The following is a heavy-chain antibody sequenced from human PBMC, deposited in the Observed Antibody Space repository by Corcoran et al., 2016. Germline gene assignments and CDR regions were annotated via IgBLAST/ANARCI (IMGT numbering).Heavy chain of an antibody. V-gene: IGHV3-74*01. CDR2: INSDGRST. CDR3: AREDYDFWSGYGNNWFDP. J-gene: IGHJ5*02. Sequence: EVQLVESGGGLVQPGGSLRLSCVASGFSFSKYWMHWVRQAPGKGLVWVSRINSDGRSTSYADSVKGRFTISRDHAKNTLYLQMNSLRAEDTAVYYCAREDYDFWSGYGNNWFDPWGQGTLVTVSS. D-gene: IGHD3-3*01. CDR1: GFSFSKYW.